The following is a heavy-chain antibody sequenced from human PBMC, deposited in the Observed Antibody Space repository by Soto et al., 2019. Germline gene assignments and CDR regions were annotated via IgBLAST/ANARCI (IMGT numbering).Heavy chain of an antibody. Sequence: QVQLVQSGAEVKKPGASVKVSCKASGYTFTAYYIHWVRQAPGQGLEWMGMINPSGGSTRYAQKFQGSVTMTRDTSTSTVYMDLSSLRSEDTAVYYCATLYTAFDYWGQGTLVTVSS. CDR1: GYTFTAYY. V-gene: IGHV1-46*01. CDR3: ATLYTAFDY. J-gene: IGHJ4*02. CDR2: INPSGGST. D-gene: IGHD4-4*01.